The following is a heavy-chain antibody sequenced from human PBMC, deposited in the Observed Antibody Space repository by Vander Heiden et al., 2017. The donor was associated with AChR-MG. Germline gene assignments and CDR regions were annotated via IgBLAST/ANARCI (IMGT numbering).Heavy chain of an antibody. CDR2: ISSSSSTI. Sequence: EVQLVESVGGLVQPGGSLRLSCAAAGFTFGGYRMKWVRQDRGKGLEGVSYISSSSSTIYYADSVKGRFTISRDNAKNSLYLQMNSLRDEDTAVDYCAGDKSKLLSRYGMDVWGQGTTVTVSS. D-gene: IGHD2-2*01. CDR3: AGDKSKLLSRYGMDV. J-gene: IGHJ6*02. CDR1: GFTFGGYR. V-gene: IGHV3-48*02.